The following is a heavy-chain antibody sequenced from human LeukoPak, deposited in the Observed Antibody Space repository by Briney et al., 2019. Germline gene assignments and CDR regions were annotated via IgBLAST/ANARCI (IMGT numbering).Heavy chain of an antibody. V-gene: IGHV4-59*01. D-gene: IGHD3-9*01. CDR1: GGSISSYY. J-gene: IGHJ4*02. CDR2: IYYSGST. Sequence: SETLSLTCTVSGGSISSYYWSWIRQPPGKGLEWIGYIYYSGSTNYNPSLKSRVTISVDTSKNQFSLKLSSVTAADTAMYYCARDFLDFDWLLFDYWGQGTLVTVSS. CDR3: ARDFLDFDWLLFDY.